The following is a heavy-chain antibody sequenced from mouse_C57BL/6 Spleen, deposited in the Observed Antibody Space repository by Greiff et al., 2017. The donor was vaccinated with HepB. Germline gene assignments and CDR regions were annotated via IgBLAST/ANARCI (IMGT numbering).Heavy chain of an antibody. CDR3: ARGRIYDGYYVDYAMDY. J-gene: IGHJ4*01. V-gene: IGHV1-72*01. CDR1: GYTFTSYW. D-gene: IGHD2-3*01. Sequence: QVQLQQPGAELVKPGASVKLSCKASGYTFTSYWMHWVKQRPGRGLEWIGRIDPNSGGTKYNEKFKSKATLTVDNPSSTAYMQLIILTSEDSAVYYCARGRIYDGYYVDYAMDYWGQGTSVTVSS. CDR2: IDPNSGGT.